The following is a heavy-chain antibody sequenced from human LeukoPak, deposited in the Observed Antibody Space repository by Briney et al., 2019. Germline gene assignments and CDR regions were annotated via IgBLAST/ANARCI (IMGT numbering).Heavy chain of an antibody. J-gene: IGHJ5*02. CDR2: IYYSGST. V-gene: IGHV4-59*06. D-gene: IGHD4-17*01. CDR1: GGSISSYY. Sequence: PSETLSLTCTVSGGSISSYYWSWIRQHPGKGLEWIGYIYYSGSTYYNPSLKSRVTISVDTSKNQFSLKLSSVTAADTAVYYCARGGDYGGFWFDPWGQGTLVTVSS. CDR3: ARGGDYGGFWFDP.